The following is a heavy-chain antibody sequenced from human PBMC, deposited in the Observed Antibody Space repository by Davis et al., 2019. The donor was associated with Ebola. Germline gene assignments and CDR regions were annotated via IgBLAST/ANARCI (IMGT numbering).Heavy chain of an antibody. CDR2: IYYSGST. Sequence: MPSETLSLTCTVSGGSISSYYWSWIRQPPGKGLEWIGYIYYSGSTNYNPSLKRRVTISVDTSKNQFSLKLSSVTAADTAVYYCARHGYGDWDFDYWGQGTLVTVSS. J-gene: IGHJ4*02. V-gene: IGHV4-59*08. CDR1: GGSISSYY. CDR3: ARHGYGDWDFDY. D-gene: IGHD4-17*01.